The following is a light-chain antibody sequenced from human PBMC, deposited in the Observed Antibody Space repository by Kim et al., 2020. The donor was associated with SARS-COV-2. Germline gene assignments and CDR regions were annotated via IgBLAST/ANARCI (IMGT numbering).Light chain of an antibody. J-gene: IGLJ3*02. V-gene: IGLV1-40*01. CDR3: QSYDDSPGGSV. CDR1: SSNIGAGYD. Sequence: QSVLTPPPSVSGAPGQRVTLFCTGTSSNIGAGYDVHWYQQRPGTAPKFLIYGNNKRPSGVPDRLSGSKSGTLASLAITGLQADDEADYDCQSYDDSPGGSVFGGGTQLTVL. CDR2: GNN.